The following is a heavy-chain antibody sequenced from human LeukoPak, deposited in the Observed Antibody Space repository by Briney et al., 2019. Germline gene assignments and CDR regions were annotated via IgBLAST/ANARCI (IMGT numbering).Heavy chain of an antibody. D-gene: IGHD3-3*01. J-gene: IGHJ4*02. CDR2: ITSSGGGT. CDR1: GFIFSRFA. CDR3: ARASFGVIVGPDY. Sequence: GGSLRLSCAASGFIFSRFAMNWVRQAPGKGPEWVSAITSSGGGTYYADSVKGRFTISRDNSKNTLSLQMNSLRAEDTAVYYCARASFGVIVGPDYWGQGTLVTVSS. V-gene: IGHV3-23*01.